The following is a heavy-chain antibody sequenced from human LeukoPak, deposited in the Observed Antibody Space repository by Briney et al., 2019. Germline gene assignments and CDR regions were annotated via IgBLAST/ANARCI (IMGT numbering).Heavy chain of an antibody. CDR3: ARDPSGRFDY. CDR1: GGSISSYY. D-gene: IGHD3-10*01. V-gene: IGHV4-59*12. CDR2: IYYSGST. Sequence: SETLSLTCTVSGGSISSYYWSWIRQPPGKGLEWIGSIYYSGSTYYNPSLKSRVTISVDTSKNQFSLKLSSVTAADTAVYYCARDPSGRFDYWGQGTLVTVSS. J-gene: IGHJ4*02.